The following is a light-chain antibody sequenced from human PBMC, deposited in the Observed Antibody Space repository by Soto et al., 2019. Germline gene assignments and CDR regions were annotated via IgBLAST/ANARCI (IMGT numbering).Light chain of an antibody. J-gene: IGKJ2*01. V-gene: IGKV2-30*02. CDR2: RVS. CDR1: QSLVHSDGDTY. CDR3: MQGTHWPPYT. Sequence: DVVMTQSPLSLPVNLGEPAAISCRSTQSLVHSDGDTYLSWFHQRPGQSPRRLLFRVSKRDFGVPPRFIGSGSGTDFTLEITSVEAEDVGVYYCMQGTHWPPYTFGQGTRLEIK.